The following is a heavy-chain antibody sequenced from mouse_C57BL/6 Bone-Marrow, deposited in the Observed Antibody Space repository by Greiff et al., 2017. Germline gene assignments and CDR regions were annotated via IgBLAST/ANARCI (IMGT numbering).Heavy chain of an antibody. CDR2: IWSDGST. J-gene: IGHJ3*01. CDR3: ARHRGLRRGAWFAY. Sequence: VQRVESGPGLVAPSQSLSITCTVSGFSLTSYGVHWVRQPPGKGLEWLVVIWSDGSTTYNSALKSRLSISKDNSKSQVFLKMNSLQTDDTAMYYCARHRGLRRGAWFAYWGQGTLVTVSA. CDR1: GFSLTSYG. V-gene: IGHV2-6-1*01. D-gene: IGHD2-4*01.